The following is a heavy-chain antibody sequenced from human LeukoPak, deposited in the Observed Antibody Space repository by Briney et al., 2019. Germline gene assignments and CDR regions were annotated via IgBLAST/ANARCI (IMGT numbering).Heavy chain of an antibody. CDR3: AKMGRYSSGWYAEYFQH. V-gene: IGHV3-23*01. Sequence: GGSLRLSCAASGFTFSSYAMSWVRQAPGKRLEWVSAISGSGGSTYYADSVKGRFTISRDNSKNTLYLQMNSLRAEDTAVYYCAKMGRYSSGWYAEYFQHWGQGTLVTVSS. CDR2: ISGSGGST. D-gene: IGHD6-19*01. CDR1: GFTFSSYA. J-gene: IGHJ1*01.